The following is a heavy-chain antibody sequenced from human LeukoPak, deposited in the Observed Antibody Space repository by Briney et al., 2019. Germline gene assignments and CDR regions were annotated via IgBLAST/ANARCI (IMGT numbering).Heavy chain of an antibody. CDR3: ARDAMIVVDYFDY. Sequence: SETLSLTCTVSGGSISSSSYYWGWIRQPPGKGLEWIGSIYYSGSSYYNPSLKSQVTISVDTSKYQFSLKLSSVTAADTAVYYCARDAMIVVDYFDYWGQGTLVTVSS. V-gene: IGHV4-39*02. D-gene: IGHD3-22*01. CDR2: IYYSGSS. J-gene: IGHJ4*02. CDR1: GGSISSSSYY.